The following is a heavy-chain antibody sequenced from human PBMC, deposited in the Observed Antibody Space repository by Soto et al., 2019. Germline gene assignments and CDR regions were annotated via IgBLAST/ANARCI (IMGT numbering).Heavy chain of an antibody. CDR3: ARGRYCINGRCFPNWFDS. CDR1: GDSISTVDYF. V-gene: IGHV4-30-4*01. Sequence: RSLTCSVSGDSISTVDYFWAWIRQPPGQALEYIGYIYKSATTYYNPSFESRVAISLDTSKSQFSLNVTSVTAADTAVYFCARGRYCINGRCFPNWFDSWGQGTLVTVSS. J-gene: IGHJ5*01. D-gene: IGHD2-8*01. CDR2: IYKSATT.